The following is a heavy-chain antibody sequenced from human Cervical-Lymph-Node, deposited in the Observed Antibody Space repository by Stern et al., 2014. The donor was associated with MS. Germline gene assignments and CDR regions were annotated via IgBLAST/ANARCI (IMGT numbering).Heavy chain of an antibody. V-gene: IGHV3-33*01. CDR3: ARGTTAVDF. CDR1: GFTFDNYG. CDR2: IYFDGSNI. J-gene: IGHJ4*02. D-gene: IGHD1-1*01. Sequence: QVQLVESGGGVVQPGRSLRLTCIVSGFTFDNYGMHWVRQAPGKGLEWVAVIYFDGSNIHYADFVKGRFTISRDNSKNTLYLQMNNLRVEDTALYYCARGTTAVDFWGQGTLVTVSS.